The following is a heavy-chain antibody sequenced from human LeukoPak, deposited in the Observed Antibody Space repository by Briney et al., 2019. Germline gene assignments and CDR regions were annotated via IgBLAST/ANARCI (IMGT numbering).Heavy chain of an antibody. CDR1: GASMSGKF. CDR3: AIDSAHQLVH. CDR2: IHHSGSA. D-gene: IGHD6-6*01. J-gene: IGHJ4*02. V-gene: IGHV4-59*12. Sequence: SETLSLTCNVSGASMSGKFWTWVRQPPGKGLEWIGYIHHSGSAFYSPSLKSRGTISLDTSKAQYPPILKSVTAADTAVYYCAIDSAHQLVHWGQGTLITVSS.